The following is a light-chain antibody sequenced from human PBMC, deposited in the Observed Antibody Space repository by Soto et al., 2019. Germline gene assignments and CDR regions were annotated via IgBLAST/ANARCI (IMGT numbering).Light chain of an antibody. CDR3: QQYGTSPRT. Sequence: DIQMTQSPSTLSASVGDRVTITCRASQSISSWLAWYQQKPGKAPKLLIYDASSLESGVPSRFSGSGSGTEFTLTVSSLQPDDFAVYYCQQYGTSPRTFGQGTRV. J-gene: IGKJ1*01. CDR2: DAS. V-gene: IGKV1-5*01. CDR1: QSISSW.